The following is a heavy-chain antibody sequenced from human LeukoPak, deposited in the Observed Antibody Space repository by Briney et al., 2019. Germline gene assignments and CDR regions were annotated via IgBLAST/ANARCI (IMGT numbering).Heavy chain of an antibody. CDR3: ARAIDSPYGYFDY. CDR1: GGSISSYY. CDR2: IYYSGST. D-gene: IGHD4-17*01. V-gene: IGHV4-59*08. J-gene: IGHJ4*02. Sequence: PSETLSLTCTVSGGSISSYYWSWIRQPPGKGLEWIGYIYYSGSTNYNPSLKSRVTISVDTSKNQFSLKLSSVTAADTAVYYCARAIDSPYGYFDYWGQGTLVTVSS.